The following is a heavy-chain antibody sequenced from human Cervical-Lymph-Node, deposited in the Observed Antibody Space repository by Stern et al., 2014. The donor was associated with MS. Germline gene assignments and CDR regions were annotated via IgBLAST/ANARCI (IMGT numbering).Heavy chain of an antibody. Sequence: QVQLQESGPGLVKPSETLSLTCSVSGGSITNRDYWGWIRQSPGKGLEWIGSVYYSGITYYRPSLKSRATISIDTSKNHFSLQLNFGTATDTAVYFCARGVTAVTNYVPNWCFDLWGRGTLVTISS. CDR1: GGSITNRDY. J-gene: IGHJ2*01. CDR2: VYYSGIT. D-gene: IGHD4-11*01. V-gene: IGHV4-39*02. CDR3: ARGVTAVTNYVPNWCFDL.